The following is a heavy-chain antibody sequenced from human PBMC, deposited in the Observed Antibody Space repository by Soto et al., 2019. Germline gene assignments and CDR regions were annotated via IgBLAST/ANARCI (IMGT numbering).Heavy chain of an antibody. CDR2: ISVFNGNT. J-gene: IGHJ3*01. CDR1: GYTFTGYG. D-gene: IGHD2-15*01. CDR3: GRDGSGGIIDS. V-gene: IGHV1-18*01. Sequence: QVQLVQSGAEVKKPGASVKVSCKTSGYTFTGYGINWVRQAPGHGLEWMGWISVFNGNTKYGQNIQDRVIMTTDRSTSTAYMELRSLRSDDTAVYFCGRDGSGGIIDSWGQGTMLIVSS.